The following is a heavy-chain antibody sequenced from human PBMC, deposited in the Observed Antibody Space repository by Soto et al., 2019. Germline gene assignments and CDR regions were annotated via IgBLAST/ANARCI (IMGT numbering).Heavy chain of an antibody. J-gene: IGHJ4*02. CDR3: AKDKNYGGNSWAFDF. Sequence: GGSLRLSCAASGFMFSSYGMHWVRQAPGKGLEWVAAISYDGSYRYFADSVKGRFTISRDNSKNTLYLQMNSLRAEDTAVYYCAKDKNYGGNSWAFDFWGQGTLVTVSS. CDR2: ISYDGSYR. CDR1: GFMFSSYG. V-gene: IGHV3-30*18. D-gene: IGHD4-17*01.